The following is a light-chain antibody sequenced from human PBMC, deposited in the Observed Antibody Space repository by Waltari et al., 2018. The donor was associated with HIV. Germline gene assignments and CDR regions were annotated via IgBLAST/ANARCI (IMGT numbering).Light chain of an antibody. J-gene: IGKJ4*01. CDR2: WAS. Sequence: DIVMTQSPDSLAVSLGERATINCKSSQSVLYSSNNKKDLAWYQQKPGQPPKLLIYWASTRESGVPDRFSGSWSGTDFTLTSSSLQAEDVAVYYCQQYYSTLALTFGGGTKVEIK. CDR3: QQYYSTLALT. CDR1: QSVLYSSNNKKD. V-gene: IGKV4-1*01.